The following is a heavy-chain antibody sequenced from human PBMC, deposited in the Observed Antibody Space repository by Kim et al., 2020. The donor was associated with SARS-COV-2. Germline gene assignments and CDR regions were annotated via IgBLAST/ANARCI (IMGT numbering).Heavy chain of an antibody. J-gene: IGHJ4*02. Sequence: GGSLRLSCAASGFTFSSYAMAWVRQVPGKGLEWVSIIVNTGATTYYADSVKGRFTISRDNSKSTLYLQMNSLRDDDTALYYCAKRLEVPSAIYYFDSWGQGALVTVSS. V-gene: IGHV3-23*01. CDR2: IVNTGATT. CDR3: AKRLEVPSAIYYFDS. CDR1: GFTFSSYA. D-gene: IGHD2-2*01.